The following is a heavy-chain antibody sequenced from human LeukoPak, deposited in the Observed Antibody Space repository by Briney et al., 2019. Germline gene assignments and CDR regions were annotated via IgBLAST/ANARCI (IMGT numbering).Heavy chain of an antibody. CDR3: ARVDWEGSGSYYFDY. CDR1: GFTFSNYA. CDR2: ISYDGSNK. J-gene: IGHJ4*02. Sequence: GRSLRLSCAASGFTFSNYAIHWVRQAPGKGLEWVAVISYDGSNKYYADSVKGRFAISRDNSKNTLFLQMNNLRAEDTAVYYCARVDWEGSGSYYFDYWGQGTLVTVSS. D-gene: IGHD1-26*01. V-gene: IGHV3-30*09.